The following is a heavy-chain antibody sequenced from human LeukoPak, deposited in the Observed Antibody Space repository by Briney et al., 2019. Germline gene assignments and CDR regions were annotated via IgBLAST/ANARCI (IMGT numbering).Heavy chain of an antibody. Sequence: ASVKVSCKASGYTFTSYGISWVRQAPGQGLEWMGWISAYNGNTNYAQKLQGRVTMTTDTSTSTAYMELSSLRSEDTAVYYCASGNHYDSSGYYIWGQGTLVTVSS. V-gene: IGHV1-18*01. J-gene: IGHJ4*02. D-gene: IGHD3-22*01. CDR3: ASGNHYDSSGYYI. CDR2: ISAYNGNT. CDR1: GYTFTSYG.